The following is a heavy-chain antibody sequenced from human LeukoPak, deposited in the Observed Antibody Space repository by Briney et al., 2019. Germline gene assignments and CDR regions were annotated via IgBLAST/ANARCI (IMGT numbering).Heavy chain of an antibody. CDR2: INPNSGGT. CDR1: GGTFSSYA. D-gene: IGHD2-8*01. Sequence: ASVKVSCKASGGTFSSYAISWVRQAPGQGLEWMGWINPNSGGTNYAQKFQGRVTMTRDTSISTAYMELSRLRSDDTAVYYCARVGPPLYYYYYGMDVWGQGTTVTVSS. CDR3: ARVGPPLYYYYYGMDV. J-gene: IGHJ6*02. V-gene: IGHV1-2*02.